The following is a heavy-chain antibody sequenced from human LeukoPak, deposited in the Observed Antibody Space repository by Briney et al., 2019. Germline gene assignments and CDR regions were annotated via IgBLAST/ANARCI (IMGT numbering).Heavy chain of an antibody. D-gene: IGHD3-3*01. V-gene: IGHV3-53*01. J-gene: IGHJ6*03. Sequence: PGGSLRLSCAASGFTVSSNYMSWVRQAPGKGLEWVSVIYSGGSTYYADSVKGRFTISRDNSKNTLYLQMNSLRAEDTAVYYCAREAFEDLWSGYKTDDYYYYYMDVWGKGTTVTVSS. CDR1: GFTVSSNY. CDR3: AREAFEDLWSGYKTDDYYYYYMDV. CDR2: IYSGGST.